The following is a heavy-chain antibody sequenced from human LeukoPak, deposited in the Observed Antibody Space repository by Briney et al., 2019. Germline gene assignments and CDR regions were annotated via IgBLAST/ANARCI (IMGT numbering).Heavy chain of an antibody. D-gene: IGHD6-19*01. CDR1: GFTFSDHF. V-gene: IGHV3-72*01. CDR3: VRVGSVSGSDYLDY. CDR2: SRNKAKSYTT. Sequence: GGSLRLSCAVSGFTFSDHFLDWVRQAPGKGLEWVGRSRNKAKSYTTEYAASVKGRFTISRDDSKNSLYLQMNSLETEDTAVYYCVRVGSVSGSDYLDYWGQGTLVAVSS. J-gene: IGHJ4*02.